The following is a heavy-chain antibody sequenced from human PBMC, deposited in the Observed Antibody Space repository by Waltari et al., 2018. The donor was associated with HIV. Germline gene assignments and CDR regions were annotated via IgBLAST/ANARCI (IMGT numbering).Heavy chain of an antibody. D-gene: IGHD4-17*01. CDR1: GFTFSNLG. V-gene: IGHV3-33*08. J-gene: IGHJ4*02. CDR3: ATVRMVTTWYFEN. CDR2: KWHDGSNK. Sequence: QVQLVESGGGVVQPGRSLRLSCAASGFTFSNLGMHWVRQTPGKGVGWVAVKWHDGSNKYYADPVKGRFTISRDNSKNTLYLQMNSLRPEDTAMYYCATVRMVTTWYFENWGQGTLVSVSS.